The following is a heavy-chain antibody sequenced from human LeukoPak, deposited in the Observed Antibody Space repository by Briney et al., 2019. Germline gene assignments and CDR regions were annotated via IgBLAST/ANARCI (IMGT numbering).Heavy chain of an antibody. CDR1: GGPISSYY. CDR3: ASLQGYYDAFDI. CDR2: IYYSGST. Sequence: SETLSLTCTVSGGPISSYYWSWIRQPPGKGLEWIGYIYYSGSTNYNPSLKSRVTISVDTSKNQFSLKLSSVTAADTAVYYCASLQGYYDAFDIWGQGTMVTVSS. V-gene: IGHV4-59*08. J-gene: IGHJ3*02. D-gene: IGHD1-26*01.